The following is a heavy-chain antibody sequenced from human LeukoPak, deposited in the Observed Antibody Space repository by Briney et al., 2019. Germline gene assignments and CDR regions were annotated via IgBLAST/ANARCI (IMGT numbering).Heavy chain of an antibody. Sequence: ASVKVSCTASGYAFTDFYLHWVRQAPGQGLEWMGWINPNSGGTNYAQSFQGRVTMTRDTSISTAYMELSRLRSDDTAVYYCARADMSTDYTPNDYWGQGTLVTVSS. CDR3: ARADMSTDYTPNDY. D-gene: IGHD2-2*02. V-gene: IGHV1-2*02. J-gene: IGHJ4*02. CDR1: GYAFTDFY. CDR2: INPNSGGT.